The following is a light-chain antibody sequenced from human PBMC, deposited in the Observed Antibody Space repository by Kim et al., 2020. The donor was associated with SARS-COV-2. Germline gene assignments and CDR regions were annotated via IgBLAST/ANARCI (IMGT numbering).Light chain of an antibody. CDR2: AAS. J-gene: IGKJ1*01. Sequence: ASVGDRVTITFRASHDISRSLAWYQQRPGKVPNLLIYAASTLQSGVPSRFSGSGSGTEFTLTISSLQPEDVASYYCQKYDSAPWTFGPGTKVDIK. CDR3: QKYDSAPWT. CDR1: HDISRS. V-gene: IGKV1-27*01.